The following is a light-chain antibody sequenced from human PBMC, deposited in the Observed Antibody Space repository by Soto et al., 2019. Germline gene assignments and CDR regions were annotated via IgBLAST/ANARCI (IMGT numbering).Light chain of an antibody. CDR2: DTS. Sequence: EIVLTQSPGTLSLSPGERATLSCRASQSVSSSYLAWYQQKPGQAPRLLIFDTSNRATGIPDRFSGSGSGTDFTLTISRLEPEDFAVYYCQQYGNSPRTLGQGTKV. V-gene: IGKV3-20*01. CDR1: QSVSSSY. CDR3: QQYGNSPRT. J-gene: IGKJ1*01.